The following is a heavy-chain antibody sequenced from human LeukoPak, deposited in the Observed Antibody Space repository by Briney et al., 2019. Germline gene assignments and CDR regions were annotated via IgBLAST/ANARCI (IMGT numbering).Heavy chain of an antibody. CDR2: IYHSGST. CDR1: GGSINSYY. Sequence: SETLSLTCTVSGGSINSYYWSWIRQPPGERLEWIGYIYHSGSTNYNPSLKSRVTISVDTSKNQFSLKLSSVTAADTAVYYCARGSSWVGWFDPWGQGTLVTVSS. J-gene: IGHJ5*02. CDR3: ARGSSWVGWFDP. V-gene: IGHV4-59*01. D-gene: IGHD6-13*01.